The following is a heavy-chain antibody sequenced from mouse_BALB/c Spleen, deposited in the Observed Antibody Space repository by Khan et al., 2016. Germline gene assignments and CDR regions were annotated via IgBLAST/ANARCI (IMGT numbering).Heavy chain of an antibody. Sequence: QVRLQQSGAELVRPGASVKLSCKALGYTFTDYEMHWVKQTPVHGLEWIGVIHPGSGGTAYNQYVKGKATLTADKSSSTAYMDLSSLTSEDSAVYSCTIRSNYDGYYVEMDYWGQGSSVTVSS. CDR3: TIRSNYDGYYVEMDY. CDR2: IHPGSGGT. CDR1: GYTFTDYE. V-gene: IGHV1-15*01. J-gene: IGHJ4*01. D-gene: IGHD2-3*01.